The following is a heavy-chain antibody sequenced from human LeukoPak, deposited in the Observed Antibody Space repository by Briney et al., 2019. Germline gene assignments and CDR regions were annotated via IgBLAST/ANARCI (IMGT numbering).Heavy chain of an antibody. V-gene: IGHV1-2*06. CDR3: ARGSSSAPGDY. Sequence: ASVKVSCKASGYTFTGYYMHWARRAPGQGLEWMGRINPNSGGTNHAQKFQGRVTMTRDTSISTAYMELSRLRSDDTAVYYCARGSSSAPGDYWGQGTLVTVSS. J-gene: IGHJ4*02. D-gene: IGHD6-13*01. CDR1: GYTFTGYY. CDR2: INPNSGGT.